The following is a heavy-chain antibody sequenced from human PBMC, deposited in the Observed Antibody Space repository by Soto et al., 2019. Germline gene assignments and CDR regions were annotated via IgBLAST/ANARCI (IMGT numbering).Heavy chain of an antibody. Sequence: EVQVLESGGDLVQPGGSLRLSCAASGFTFSNYAMNWVRQAPGKGPEWVSGISGGRSTYYADAVKGRFTISRDNSKSTLFLKMDRRRAEDTALYYCTKVRGDPVWGKGTTVTVSS. V-gene: IGHV3-23*01. CDR3: TKVRGDPV. D-gene: IGHD4-17*01. J-gene: IGHJ6*04. CDR1: GFTFSNYA. CDR2: ISGGRST.